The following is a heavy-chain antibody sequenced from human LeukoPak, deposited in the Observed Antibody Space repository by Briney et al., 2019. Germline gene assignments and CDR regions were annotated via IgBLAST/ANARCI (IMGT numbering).Heavy chain of an antibody. CDR1: GGTFNNFA. Sequence: ASVKVSCKASGGTFNNFAISWVRQAPGQGLEWVGGIIPMSGTTNYAQKFQGRVTITADESTSTAYMELSSLRSEDTAVYYCARGQGYSSSWYLEWFDPWGQGTLVTVSS. CDR3: ARGQGYSSSWYLEWFDP. CDR2: IIPMSGTT. J-gene: IGHJ5*02. V-gene: IGHV1-69*01. D-gene: IGHD6-13*01.